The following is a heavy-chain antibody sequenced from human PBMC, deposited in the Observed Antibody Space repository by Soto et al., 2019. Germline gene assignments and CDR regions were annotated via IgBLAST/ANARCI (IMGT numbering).Heavy chain of an antibody. J-gene: IGHJ4*02. CDR3: ARVKRYDYVWGSYRYPFDY. V-gene: IGHV3-48*03. CDR1: GFTFSSYE. D-gene: IGHD3-16*02. Sequence: EVQLVESGGGLVQPGGSLRLSCAASGFTFSSYEMNWVRQAPGKGLEWVSYISSSGSTIYYADSVKGRFTISRDNAKNSLYLQMNSLRAEDTAVYYCARVKRYDYVWGSYRYPFDYWGQGTLVTVSS. CDR2: ISSSGSTI.